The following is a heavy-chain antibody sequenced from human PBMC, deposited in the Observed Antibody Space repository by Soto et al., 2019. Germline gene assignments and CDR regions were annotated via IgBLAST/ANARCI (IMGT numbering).Heavy chain of an antibody. CDR2: IYPGDSDT. D-gene: IGHD2-2*01. CDR3: ARARSRVTTPYYYYGMDV. V-gene: IGHV5-51*01. Sequence: GESLKISCKGSGYSFTSYWIGWVRQMPGKGLEWMGIIYPGDSDTRYSPSFQGQVTISADKSISTAYLQWSSLKASDTAMYYCARARSRVTTPYYYYGMDVWGQGTTVTVSS. CDR1: GYSFTSYW. J-gene: IGHJ6*02.